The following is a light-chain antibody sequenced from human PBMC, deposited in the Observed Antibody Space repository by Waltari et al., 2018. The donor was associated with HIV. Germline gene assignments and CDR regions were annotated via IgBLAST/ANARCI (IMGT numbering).Light chain of an antibody. CDR2: GAS. CDR3: QQYNNWPQT. J-gene: IGKJ2*01. V-gene: IGKV3-15*01. Sequence: EIVMTQSPATLSVSPGERATLSCRASQRVSSNLAWYQQKPGQAPRLLIYGASTRATGIPARFSGSGSGTDFTLTISSLQSEDFAVYYCQQYNNWPQTFGQGTKLEIK. CDR1: QRVSSN.